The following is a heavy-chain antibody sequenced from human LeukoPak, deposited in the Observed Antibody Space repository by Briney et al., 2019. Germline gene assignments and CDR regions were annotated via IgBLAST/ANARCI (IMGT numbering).Heavy chain of an antibody. V-gene: IGHV4-38-2*02. J-gene: IGHJ4*02. D-gene: IGHD6-6*01. CDR3: ARYIPARPGFDY. CDR1: GYSISTGHY. Sequence: SETLSLTCTVSGYSISTGHYWGWIRQPPGQGLEWIASIFLGETTYYKPSLKSRLTISVDTSKNQLSLKLSSVTVADTAVYYCARYIPARPGFDYWGQGTLVTVSS. CDR2: IFLGETT.